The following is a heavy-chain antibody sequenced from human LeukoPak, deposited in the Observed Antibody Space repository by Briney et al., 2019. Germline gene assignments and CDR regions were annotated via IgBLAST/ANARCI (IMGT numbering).Heavy chain of an antibody. CDR1: GYTLTELS. CDR2: FDPEDGET. D-gene: IGHD2-8*01. J-gene: IGHJ3*02. CDR3: ATVMGI. V-gene: IGHV1-24*01. Sequence: GASVKVSCKVSGYTLTELSMHWMRQAHGKGHEWMGGFDPEDGETIYAQKFQGRVTLTEDTSTDTAYMGLSSLRSEDTAVYYCATVMGIWGQGTMVTVSS.